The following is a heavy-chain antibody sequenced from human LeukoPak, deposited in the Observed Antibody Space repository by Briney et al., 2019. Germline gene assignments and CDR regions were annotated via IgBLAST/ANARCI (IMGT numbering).Heavy chain of an antibody. CDR3: AKDRIAAGLDY. V-gene: IGHV3-30*18. CDR2: ISYDGSNK. D-gene: IGHD6-6*01. CDR1: GFTFSSYG. Sequence: PGGSLRLSCAASGFTFSSYGMHWVRQAPGKGLEWVAVISYDGSNKYYADSVKGRFTIPRDNSKNTLYLQMNSLRAEDTAVYYCAKDRIAAGLDYWGQGTLVTVSS. J-gene: IGHJ4*02.